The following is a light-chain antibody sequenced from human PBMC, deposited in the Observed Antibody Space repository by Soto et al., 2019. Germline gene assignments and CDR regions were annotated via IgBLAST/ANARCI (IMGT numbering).Light chain of an antibody. CDR1: NLGDKR. J-gene: IGLJ1*01. CDR2: YDS. Sequence: LTQPPSVSVAPETTATITCGGTNLGDKRVHWYRQKPGQAPVLLISYDSDRPSGIPERFSGSNSGNTATLTISRVEAGDEADYYCQVWDIMTDNYVFGGGTKLTVL. V-gene: IGLV3-21*04. CDR3: QVWDIMTDNYV.